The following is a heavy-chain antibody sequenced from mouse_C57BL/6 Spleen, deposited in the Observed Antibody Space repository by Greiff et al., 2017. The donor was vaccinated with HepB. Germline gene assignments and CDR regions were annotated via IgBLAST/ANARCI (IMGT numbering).Heavy chain of an antibody. Sequence: EVQLQQSGPVLVKPGASVKMSCKASGYTFTDYYMNWVKQSHGKSLEWIGVINPYNGGTSYNQKFKGKATLTVDKSSSTAYMELNSLTSEDSAVYYCAREAGNFDYWGQGTTLTVSS. CDR3: AREAGNFDY. D-gene: IGHD4-1*01. V-gene: IGHV1-19*01. CDR1: GYTFTDYY. J-gene: IGHJ2*01. CDR2: INPYNGGT.